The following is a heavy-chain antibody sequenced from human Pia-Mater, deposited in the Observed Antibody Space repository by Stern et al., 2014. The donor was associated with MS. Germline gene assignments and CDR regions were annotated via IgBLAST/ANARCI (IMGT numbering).Heavy chain of an antibody. Sequence: QLQLQESGPGLVKPSETLSLTCTVSGGSVSSSTYYWGWIRQPPGKNLEWIGSIYYTGRTYYNPSLTSRLTISIDASKHQFSLKLPSVTAADTAVYYCARQGSFDFWSGWGQGTLVTVSS. D-gene: IGHD3-3*01. CDR3: ARQGSFDFWSG. CDR2: IYYTGRT. CDR1: GGSVSSSTYY. J-gene: IGHJ4*02. V-gene: IGHV4-39*01.